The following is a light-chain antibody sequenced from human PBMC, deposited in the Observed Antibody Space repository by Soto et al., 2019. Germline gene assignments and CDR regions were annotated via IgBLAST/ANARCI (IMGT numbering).Light chain of an antibody. J-gene: IGKJ1*01. Sequence: EIGLTQSPGTLSWSPGERATLSCGASESVTNYLAWYQQKPGQAPRLLVYDVSNRATGIPARFSGGGSGTDFTLTISNLQTEDFAVYYCQQRSDWPWTFGQGTKVDIK. CDR1: ESVTNY. CDR3: QQRSDWPWT. CDR2: DVS. V-gene: IGKV3-11*01.